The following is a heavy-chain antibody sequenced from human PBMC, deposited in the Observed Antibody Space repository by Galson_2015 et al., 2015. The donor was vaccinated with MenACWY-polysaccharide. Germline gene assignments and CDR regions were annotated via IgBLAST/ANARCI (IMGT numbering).Heavy chain of an antibody. CDR3: ARGSAAAEDY. CDR1: GFTFSIYS. J-gene: IGHJ4*02. V-gene: IGHV3-48*04. CDR2: ISGSSSTI. D-gene: IGHD6-13*01. Sequence: SLRLSCAASGFTFSIYSMNWVRQAPGKGLEWVSYISGSSSTIYYADSVKGRFTISRDNANNSLYLQMNSLRAEDTAVYYCARGSAAAEDYWGQGTLVTASS.